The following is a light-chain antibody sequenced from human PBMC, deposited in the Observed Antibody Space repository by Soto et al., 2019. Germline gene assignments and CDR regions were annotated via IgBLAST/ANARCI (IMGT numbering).Light chain of an antibody. Sequence: QSALTQPACVSGSPGQSITISCTGTSSDVGSYNLVSWYQQHPGKAPKLMIYEGSKRPSGVSNRFSGSKSGNTASLTISGLQAEDEADYYCCSYAGSYVFGTGTKVTVL. J-gene: IGLJ1*01. CDR3: CSYAGSYV. CDR1: SSDVGSYNL. V-gene: IGLV2-23*01. CDR2: EGS.